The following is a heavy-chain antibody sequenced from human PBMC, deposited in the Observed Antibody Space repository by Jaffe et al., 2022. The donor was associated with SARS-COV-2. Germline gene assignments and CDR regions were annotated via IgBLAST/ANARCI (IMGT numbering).Heavy chain of an antibody. Sequence: EVQLVESGGALVQPGGSLRLSCAASGFTFSSYSINWVRQAPGKGLEWVSYISSSSTTIYYADSVKGRFTISRDNAKNSVYLQMNSLRDEDTAVYYCARGYKNYGDYFDYWGQGTLVTVSS. J-gene: IGHJ4*02. D-gene: IGHD4-17*01. V-gene: IGHV3-48*02. CDR2: ISSSSTTI. CDR3: ARGYKNYGDYFDY. CDR1: GFTFSSYS.